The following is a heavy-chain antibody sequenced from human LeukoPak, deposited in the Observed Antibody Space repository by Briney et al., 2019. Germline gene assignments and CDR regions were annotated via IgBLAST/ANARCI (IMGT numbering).Heavy chain of an antibody. V-gene: IGHV1-2*02. CDR1: GYTFTGYY. CDR3: AREHSSAYYAFDY. Sequence: ASVKVSCKASGYTFTGYYMHWVRQAPGQGLEWMGWINPNSGGTNYAQKFQGRVTMTRDTSISTAYMELSRLRSDDTAVYYCAREHSSAYYAFDYWGQGTLVTVSS. J-gene: IGHJ4*02. CDR2: INPNSGGT. D-gene: IGHD3-22*01.